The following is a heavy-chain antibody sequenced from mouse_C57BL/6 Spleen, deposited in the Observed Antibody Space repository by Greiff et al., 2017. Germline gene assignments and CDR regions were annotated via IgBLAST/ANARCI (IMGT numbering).Heavy chain of an antibody. CDR1: GYTFTDHT. CDR2: IYPRAGST. D-gene: IGHD1-1*01. CDR3: ARMGYYGSSYVGYFDV. J-gene: IGHJ1*03. Sequence: QVQLQQSDAELVKPGASVKISCKVSGYTFTDHTIHWMKQRPEQGLEWIGYIYPRAGSTKYNEKFKGKATLTADKSSSTAYMQLNSLTSEDSAVYFCARMGYYGSSYVGYFDVWGTGTTVTVSS. V-gene: IGHV1-78*01.